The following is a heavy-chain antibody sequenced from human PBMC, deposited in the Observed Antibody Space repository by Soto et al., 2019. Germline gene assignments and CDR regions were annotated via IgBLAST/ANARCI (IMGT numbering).Heavy chain of an antibody. J-gene: IGHJ4*02. CDR2: ISYDGSNE. Sequence: QVQLVESGGGVVQPGRSLRLSCAASGFTFSSYAMHWVRQAPGKGLEWVAVISYDGSNEYYADSVKGRFTISRDNSKNTLYLQMNSLRAEDTAVYYCARDALFGYSSGWPHWGQGTLVTVSS. V-gene: IGHV3-30-3*01. D-gene: IGHD6-19*01. CDR3: ARDALFGYSSGWPH. CDR1: GFTFSSYA.